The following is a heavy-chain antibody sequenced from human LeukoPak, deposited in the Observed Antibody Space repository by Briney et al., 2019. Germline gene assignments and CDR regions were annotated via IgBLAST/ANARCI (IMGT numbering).Heavy chain of an antibody. CDR3: AKGKITMVRGSPTDF. V-gene: IGHV3-21*04. Sequence: PGGSLRLSCAASGFTFSSYSMNWVRQAPGKGLEWVSSISSSSSYIYYADSVKGRFTISRDNAKNSLYLQMNSLRAEDTALYYCAKGKITMVRGSPTDFWGQGTLVTVSS. J-gene: IGHJ4*02. CDR1: GFTFSSYS. D-gene: IGHD3-10*01. CDR2: ISSSSSYI.